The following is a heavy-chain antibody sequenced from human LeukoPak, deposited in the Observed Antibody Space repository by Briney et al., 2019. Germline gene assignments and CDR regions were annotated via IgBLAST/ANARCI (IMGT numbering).Heavy chain of an antibody. D-gene: IGHD1-1*01. J-gene: IGHJ4*02. CDR2: ISYHGSNK. CDR3: AREKGQLMN. Sequence: GGSLRLSCAASGFTFSHYAMHWVRQAPGKGLEWVAAISYHGSNKYYADSVKGRFTISRDNSMNTLDLQMNSLSPEDAAVYYCAREKGQLMNWGQGTLVTVSS. V-gene: IGHV3-30-3*01. CDR1: GFTFSHYA.